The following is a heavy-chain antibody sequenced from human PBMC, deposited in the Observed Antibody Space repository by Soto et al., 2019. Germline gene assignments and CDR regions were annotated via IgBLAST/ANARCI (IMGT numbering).Heavy chain of an antibody. D-gene: IGHD1-26*01. CDR1: GYTFTSYA. V-gene: IGHV1-3*01. CDR3: ARDHAIVGATDAFDI. CDR2: INAGNGNT. Sequence: SVKVSCKASGYTFTSYAMHWVRQAPGQRLEWMGWINAGNGNTKYSQKFQGRVTITRDTSASTAYMELSSLRSEDTAVYYCARDHAIVGATDAFDIWGQGTMVTVSS. J-gene: IGHJ3*02.